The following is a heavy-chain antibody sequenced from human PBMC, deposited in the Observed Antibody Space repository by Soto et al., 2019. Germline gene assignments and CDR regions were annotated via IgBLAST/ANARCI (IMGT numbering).Heavy chain of an antibody. CDR3: ARARLRAVYAFDI. Sequence: SETLSLTCTVSGGSVSSGAYYWTWIRQRPGKGLERIGYIYYSGSTYYSPSLKSRLSISLDTSKNQFSLRLSSVTAADTAMYYCARARLRAVYAFDIWGQGTMVTVSS. CDR1: GGSVSSGAYY. D-gene: IGHD5-12*01. V-gene: IGHV4-31*03. CDR2: IYYSGST. J-gene: IGHJ3*02.